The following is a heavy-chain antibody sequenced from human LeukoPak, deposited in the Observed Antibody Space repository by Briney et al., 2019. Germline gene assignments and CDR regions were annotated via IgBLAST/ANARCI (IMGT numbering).Heavy chain of an antibody. J-gene: IGHJ3*02. CDR2: LNNDGSST. CDR1: GFTFSSYW. V-gene: IGHV3-74*01. CDR3: ARIAWDAFDI. D-gene: IGHD2-15*01. Sequence: GGSLRLSCAASGFTFSSYWMHWVRQAPGKGLVWVSRLNNDGSSTNYADPVKGRFTISRDNAKNTLHLQMNSLRAEDTAVYYCARIAWDAFDIWGQGTMVTVSS.